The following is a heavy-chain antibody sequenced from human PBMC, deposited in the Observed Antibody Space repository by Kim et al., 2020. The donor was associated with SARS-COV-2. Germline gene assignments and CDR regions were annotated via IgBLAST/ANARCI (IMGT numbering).Heavy chain of an antibody. CDR3: ATGAGVAAAYYYYYGMDV. J-gene: IGHJ6*04. CDR2: FDPEDGET. V-gene: IGHV1-24*01. CDR1: GYTLTELS. Sequence: ASVKVSCKVSGYTLTELSMHWVRQAPGTGLEWMGGFDPEDGETIYAQKFQGRVTMTEDTSTDTAYMELSSLRSEDTAVYYCATGAGVAAAYYYYYGMDVWREGATVTVSS. D-gene: IGHD6-19*01.